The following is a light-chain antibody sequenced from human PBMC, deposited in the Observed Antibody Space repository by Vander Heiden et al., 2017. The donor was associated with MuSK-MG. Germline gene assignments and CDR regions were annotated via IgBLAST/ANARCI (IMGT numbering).Light chain of an antibody. J-gene: IGKJ1*01. CDR3: QQSVTTPWT. V-gene: IGKV1-39*01. Sequence: DIQMTQSPSSLSASVGDRVTITCRASQSISTYLNWYRQKPGRAPKLLLFAASSLQSGVPSRFNGSGSGTDFTLSIDSLQPEDFATYFCQQSVTTPWTFGQGTTVEIK. CDR1: QSISTY. CDR2: AAS.